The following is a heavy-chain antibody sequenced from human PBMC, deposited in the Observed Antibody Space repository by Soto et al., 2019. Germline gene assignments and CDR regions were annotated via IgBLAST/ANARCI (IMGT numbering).Heavy chain of an antibody. Sequence: LETLSLTWTVSGGSSSSYYWSWIRQPPGKGLEWIGYIYYSGSTNYNPSLKSRVTISVDTSKNQFSLKLSSVTAADTAVYYCARDQKYYDFWSGPRHYYYYGMDVWGQGTTVTVSS. CDR2: IYYSGST. CDR3: ARDQKYYDFWSGPRHYYYYGMDV. CDR1: GGSSSSYY. J-gene: IGHJ6*02. D-gene: IGHD3-3*01. V-gene: IGHV4-59*01.